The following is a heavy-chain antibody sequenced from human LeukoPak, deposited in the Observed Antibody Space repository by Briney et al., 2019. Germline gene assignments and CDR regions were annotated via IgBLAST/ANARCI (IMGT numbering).Heavy chain of an antibody. Sequence: PSETLSLTCTVSGGSISSYYWGWIRQPPGKGLEWIGSIYYSGSTYYNPSLKSRVTISVDTSKNQFSLKLSSVTAADTAVYYCARLHRWVVVAATGRSDYWGQGTLVTVSS. CDR3: ARLHRWVVVAATGRSDY. D-gene: IGHD2-15*01. V-gene: IGHV4-39*01. J-gene: IGHJ4*02. CDR1: GGSISSYY. CDR2: IYYSGST.